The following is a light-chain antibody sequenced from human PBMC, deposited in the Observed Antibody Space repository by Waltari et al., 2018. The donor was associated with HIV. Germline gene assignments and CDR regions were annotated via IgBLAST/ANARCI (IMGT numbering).Light chain of an antibody. CDR1: RSISTF. V-gene: IGKV1-39*01. Sequence: DIQMTQFPSTLSASIGDRVTITCRTSRSISTFLNWYQQRPGKAPALLIYAASNLQSAVPSRFTGSGSGTNFTLSSNDLLPEDVGTYFCQQSYVSPPITFGQGTELEL. J-gene: IGKJ2*01. CDR3: QQSYVSPPIT. CDR2: AAS.